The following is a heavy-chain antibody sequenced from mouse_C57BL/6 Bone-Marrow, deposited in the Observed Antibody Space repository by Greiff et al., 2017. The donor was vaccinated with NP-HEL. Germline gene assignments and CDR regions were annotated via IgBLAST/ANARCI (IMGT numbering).Heavy chain of an antibody. V-gene: IGHV14-4*01. CDR3: TTGFYYYGSSSWFAY. J-gene: IGHJ3*01. D-gene: IGHD1-1*01. CDR1: GFNIKDDY. CDR2: IDPENGDT. Sequence: DVQLQESGAELVRPGASVKLSCTASGFNIKDDYMHWVKQRPEQGLEWIGWIDPENGDTEYASKFQGKATITADTSSNTAYLQLSSLTSEDTAVYYCTTGFYYYGSSSWFAYWGQGTLVTVSA.